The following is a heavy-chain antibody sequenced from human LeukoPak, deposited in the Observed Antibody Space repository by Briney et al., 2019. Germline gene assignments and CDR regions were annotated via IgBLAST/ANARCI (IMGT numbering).Heavy chain of an antibody. CDR3: ATHYCSGGSCYGSISTFDY. V-gene: IGHV1-24*01. CDR2: FDPEDGET. J-gene: IGHJ4*02. CDR1: GYTLTELS. D-gene: IGHD2-15*01. Sequence: ASVKVSCKVSGYTLTELSMHWVRQAPGKGLEWMGGFDPEDGETIYAQKFQGRVTMTEDTSTDTAYMELSSLRSEDTAVYYCATHYCSGGSCYGSISTFDYWGQGTLVTASS.